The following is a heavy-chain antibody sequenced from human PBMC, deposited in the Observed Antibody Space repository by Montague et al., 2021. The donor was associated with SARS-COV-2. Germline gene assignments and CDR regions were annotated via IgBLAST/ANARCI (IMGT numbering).Heavy chain of an antibody. V-gene: IGHV3-74*01. CDR3: AKQPGAGAVVYWYFDL. D-gene: IGHD6-19*01. J-gene: IGHJ2*01. Sequence: SLRLSCAASGITFNTYWMHWVRLVVGKGLVWVSRINHDGSIATYADSVKGRFTISRDNSKNTLYLQMNSLRAEDTAKYYCAKQPGAGAVVYWYFDLWGRGTVVSVSS. CDR2: INHDGSIA. CDR1: GITFNTYW.